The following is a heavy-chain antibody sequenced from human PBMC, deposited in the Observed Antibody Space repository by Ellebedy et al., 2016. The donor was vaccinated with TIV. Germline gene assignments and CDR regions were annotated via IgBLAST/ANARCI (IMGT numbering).Heavy chain of an antibody. Sequence: GESLKISCEASGFIFSTYGMHWVRQAPGKGLEWVAFIWYDGGNKYYADSVKGRFTISRDNSKNTLYLQMNNLGAEDTAVFYCARNRHVERGDCLDYWGLGTLVTVSS. V-gene: IGHV3-33*01. D-gene: IGHD2-21*02. CDR2: IWYDGGNK. J-gene: IGHJ4*02. CDR1: GFIFSTYG. CDR3: ARNRHVERGDCLDY.